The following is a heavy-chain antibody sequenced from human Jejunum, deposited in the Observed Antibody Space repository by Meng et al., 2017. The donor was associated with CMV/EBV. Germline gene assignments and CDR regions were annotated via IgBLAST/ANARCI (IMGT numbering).Heavy chain of an antibody. J-gene: IGHJ5*01. V-gene: IGHV3-15*01. Sequence: EVQLGGSWGGLVKPGGSLRLSCAASGFAFNIAWMSWVRQAPGKGLEWVGRIKTKTDGETTDYAAPVKGRFTISRDSSRNTLYLQMTSLRAGDTALYYCARGAMSFESWGQGTLVTVSS. CDR1: GFAFNIAW. CDR3: ARGAMSFES. CDR2: IKTKTDGETT.